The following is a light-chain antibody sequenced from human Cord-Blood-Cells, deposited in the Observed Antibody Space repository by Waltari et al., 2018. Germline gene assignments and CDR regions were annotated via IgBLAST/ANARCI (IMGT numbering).Light chain of an antibody. CDR1: SSDVGSYNL. J-gene: IGLJ3*02. Sequence: QSALTQPASVSGSPGQSITISCTGTSSDVGSYNLVSWYQQHPGKAPKLMIYERSKRPSGVSNRFSGSNSGNTASLTISGLQAEDEADYYCCSYAGSSTWVFGGGTKLTVL. V-gene: IGLV2-23*01. CDR2: ERS. CDR3: CSYAGSSTWV.